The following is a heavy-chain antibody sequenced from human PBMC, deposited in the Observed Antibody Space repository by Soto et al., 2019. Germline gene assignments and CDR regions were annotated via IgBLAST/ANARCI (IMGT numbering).Heavy chain of an antibody. Sequence: EVQLLESGGGLVQPGGSLRLSCAASGFTFSSYAMTWVLPAPGKGLEWVSTISGSAGSTTYHAASVRGRCTMSRDNSKNTLSLQMNSLRPEDTAVYYCAKVIRPENTLYGMDVWGRGTTGTVSS. V-gene: IGHV3-23*01. CDR1: GFTFSSYA. J-gene: IGHJ6*02. CDR2: ISGSAGSTT. CDR3: AKVIRPENTLYGMDV. D-gene: IGHD3-3*01.